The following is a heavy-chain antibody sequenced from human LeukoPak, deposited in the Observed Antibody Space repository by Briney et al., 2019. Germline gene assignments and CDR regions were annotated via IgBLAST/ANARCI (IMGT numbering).Heavy chain of an antibody. D-gene: IGHD1-26*01. V-gene: IGHV3-23*01. J-gene: IGHJ5*02. Sequence: PGGSLSLSCAASGITFSNYAMTWVRQAPGKGLEWVSSITDRGGDTYYADSVKGRFTISRDNSKDTLYLQMNSLRAEDTAVYYCVKGKRGNYDHWGQGTLVTVSS. CDR1: GITFSNYA. CDR2: ITDRGGDT. CDR3: VKGKRGNYDH.